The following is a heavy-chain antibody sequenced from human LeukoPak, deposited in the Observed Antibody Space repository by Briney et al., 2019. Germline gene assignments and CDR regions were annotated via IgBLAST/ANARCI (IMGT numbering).Heavy chain of an antibody. J-gene: IGHJ6*03. CDR1: GGSISNYY. CDR3: ARGRVSSSTWYSTYYYYFYMDV. CDR2: VDHTGST. Sequence: PSETLSLTCIVSGGSISNYYWTWIRQPPGKGLEWVGYVDHTGSTNFNPSLNGRVSISRDTTKNLFSLRLRSVTAADTAVYFCARGRVSSSTWYSTYYYYFYMDVWGKGTTVTVSS. D-gene: IGHD1-1*01. V-gene: IGHV4-59*01.